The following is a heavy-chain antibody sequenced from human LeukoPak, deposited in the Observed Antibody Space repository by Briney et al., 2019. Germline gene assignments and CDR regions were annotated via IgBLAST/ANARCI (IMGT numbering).Heavy chain of an antibody. CDR1: GGSISSYY. D-gene: IGHD1-26*01. J-gene: IGHJ4*02. CDR3: ARHKVLGGSYLIDY. Sequence: SETLSLTCTVSGGSISSYYWSWIRQPPGKGLEWIGYIYYSGSTNYNPSLKSRVTISVDTSKNQFSLKLSSVTAADTAVYYCARHKVLGGSYLIDYWGQGTLVTVSS. V-gene: IGHV4-59*01. CDR2: IYYSGST.